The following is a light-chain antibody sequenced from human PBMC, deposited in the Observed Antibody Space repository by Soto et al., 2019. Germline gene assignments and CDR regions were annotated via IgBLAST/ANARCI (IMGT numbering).Light chain of an antibody. CDR1: SSDVGSYNL. V-gene: IGLV2-23*01. J-gene: IGLJ2*01. Sequence: QSALTQPASVSGSPGQSITISCTGTSSDVGSYNLVSWYQQHPGKAPKLIIFEGNERPSGVSNRFSGSKSGNTASLTISGLQAEDEADYYCCSYAGSTTSHVVFGGGTKVTVL. CDR2: EGN. CDR3: CSYAGSTTSHVV.